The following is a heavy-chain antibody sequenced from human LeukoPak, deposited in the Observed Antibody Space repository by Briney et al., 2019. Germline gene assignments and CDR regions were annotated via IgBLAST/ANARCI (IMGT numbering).Heavy chain of an antibody. CDR1: GGTFSSYA. Sequence: SVKVSCKASGGTFSSYAISWVRQAPGQGLEWMGGIIPILGTPNYAQKFQGRVTISADASTSTAYMELSSLRSEDTAVYYCAREGTYYDILTGYSNRNFDYWGQGTLVTVSS. V-gene: IGHV1-69*13. J-gene: IGHJ4*02. D-gene: IGHD3-9*01. CDR2: IIPILGTP. CDR3: AREGTYYDILTGYSNRNFDY.